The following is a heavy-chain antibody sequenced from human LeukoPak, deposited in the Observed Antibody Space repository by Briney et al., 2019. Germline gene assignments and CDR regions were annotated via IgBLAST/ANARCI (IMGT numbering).Heavy chain of an antibody. CDR2: ISTYNGNT. CDR1: AYTFTSFG. D-gene: IGHD3-22*01. V-gene: IGHV1-18*01. J-gene: IGHJ5*02. CDR3: ARDLDYYDSSGSGWFDP. Sequence: ASVKVSCKASAYTFTSFGISWVRQAPGQGLEWMGWISTYNGNTNYAQKFQGRVTMTTDTSTNTAYMELRSLRSDDTAVYYCARDLDYYDSSGSGWFDPWGQGTLVTVSS.